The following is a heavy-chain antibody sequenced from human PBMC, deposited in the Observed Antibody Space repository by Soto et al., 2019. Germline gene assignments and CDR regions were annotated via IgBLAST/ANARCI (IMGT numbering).Heavy chain of an antibody. V-gene: IGHV5-51*01. CDR2: IYPGDSDT. CDR1: GDSLTNYW. J-gene: IGHJ3*01. D-gene: IGHD3-10*01. Sequence: GESLKISCKASGDSLTNYWSSWVRQMPRKGLEWMGIIYPGDSDTRYSPSFQGQVTISADESISTADLQWSSLKASDTAMYYCARRDYYNSANAEANWGQGTMVTVS. CDR3: ARRDYYNSANAEAN.